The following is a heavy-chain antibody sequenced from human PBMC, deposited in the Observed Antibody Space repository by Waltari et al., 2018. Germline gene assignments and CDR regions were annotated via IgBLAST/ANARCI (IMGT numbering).Heavy chain of an antibody. D-gene: IGHD5-18*01. CDR2: ISADGGTK. CDR1: GFPFLTYA. V-gene: IGHV3-30-3*01. CDR3: ATDTHGPRATAPRRTQ. Sequence: QVHLGASGGCVGQPGMSLSLSGPASGFPFLTYALHWVRQAPNKGLEWLAVISADGGTKYYARSVRGPPTVARHKSTHTLHLQQTTLAPKAAAGEEGATDTHGPRATAPRRTQGGQGTLFSLSS. J-gene: IGHJ4*02.